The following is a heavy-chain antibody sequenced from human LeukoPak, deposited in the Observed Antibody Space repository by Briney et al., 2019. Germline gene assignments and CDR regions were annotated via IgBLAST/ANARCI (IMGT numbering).Heavy chain of an antibody. Sequence: GGSLRLSCATSGFTFRTYGMHWVRQAPGKGLEWVANIKQDGNEENYVDSVKGRFTISRDHAKNSLYLQMNSLRVEDTAVYYCARDKVVGPTKFDYWGQGTLVTVSS. J-gene: IGHJ4*02. CDR2: IKQDGNEE. CDR1: GFTFRTYG. V-gene: IGHV3-7*01. CDR3: ARDKVVGPTKFDY. D-gene: IGHD1-26*01.